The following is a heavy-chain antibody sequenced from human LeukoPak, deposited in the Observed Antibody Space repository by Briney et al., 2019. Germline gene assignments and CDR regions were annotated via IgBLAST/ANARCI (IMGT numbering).Heavy chain of an antibody. Sequence: GGSLRLSCAASGFTVSSNYMSWVRQAPGKGLEWVSVIYSGGSTYYADSVKGRFTISRDNSKNTLYLQMNSLRAEDTAVYYCARDKLNGRWYYYYYYGMDVWGQGTTVTVSS. D-gene: IGHD4-23*01. J-gene: IGHJ6*02. CDR2: IYSGGST. V-gene: IGHV3-66*02. CDR1: GFTVSSNY. CDR3: ARDKLNGRWYYYYYYGMDV.